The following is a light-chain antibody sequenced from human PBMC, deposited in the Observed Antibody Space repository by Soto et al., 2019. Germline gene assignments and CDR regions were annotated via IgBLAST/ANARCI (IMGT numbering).Light chain of an antibody. V-gene: IGLV1-51*02. Sequence: QSVLTQPPSVSAAPGQKVTISCSGSSSNIGNNYVSWYQQLPGTAPKLLIYENNKRPSGIPARFSGSKSGTSATLGITGRQTGDEADYYCGTWYSSLSAVVFGGGTKVTVL. CDR1: SSNIGNNY. CDR3: GTWYSSLSAVV. J-gene: IGLJ2*01. CDR2: ENN.